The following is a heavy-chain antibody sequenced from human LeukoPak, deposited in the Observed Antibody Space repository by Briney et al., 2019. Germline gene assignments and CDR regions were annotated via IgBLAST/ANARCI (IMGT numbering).Heavy chain of an antibody. CDR2: ISYDGSNN. CDR1: GFTFRSYG. J-gene: IGHJ4*02. CDR3: ARDRCSSTSCSADY. Sequence: GGSLRLSCAASGFTFRSYGMHWVRQAPGKGLEWVAVISYDGSNNYYADSVKDRFTISRDNAKNSLYLQMNSLRDEDTAVYYCARDRCSSTSCSADYWGQGTLVTVSS. D-gene: IGHD2-2*01. V-gene: IGHV3-30*03.